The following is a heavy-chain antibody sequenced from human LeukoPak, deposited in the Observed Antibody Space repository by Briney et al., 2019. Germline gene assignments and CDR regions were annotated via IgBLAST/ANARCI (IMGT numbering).Heavy chain of an antibody. CDR3: ARDSILTGSSDY. J-gene: IGHJ4*02. CDR2: ISAYNGNT. Sequence: VKXSCKASGYTFTSYGISWVRQAPGQGLEWMGWISAYNGNTNYAQKLQGRVTMTTDTSTSTAYMELRSLRSDDTAVYYCARDSILTGSSDYWGQGALVTVSS. V-gene: IGHV1-18*01. D-gene: IGHD3-9*01. CDR1: GYTFTSYG.